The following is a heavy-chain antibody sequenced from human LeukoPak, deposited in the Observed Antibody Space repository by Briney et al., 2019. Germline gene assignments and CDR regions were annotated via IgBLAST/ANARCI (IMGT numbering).Heavy chain of an antibody. V-gene: IGHV3-74*01. CDR3: ARDLGHYYDTSDNWFDP. CDR1: GFTFSNYW. CDR2: INSDGINT. Sequence: GGSLRLSCGASGFTFSNYWMNWVRQAPGKGLVWVSRINSDGINTSYADSVKGRFTISRDNAKNTLNLQMNSLRAEDTAVYYCARDLGHYYDTSDNWFDPWGQGTLVTVSS. J-gene: IGHJ5*02. D-gene: IGHD3-22*01.